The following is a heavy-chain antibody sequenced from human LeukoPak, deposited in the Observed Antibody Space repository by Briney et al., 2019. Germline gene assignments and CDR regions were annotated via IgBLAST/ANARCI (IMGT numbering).Heavy chain of an antibody. CDR3: ARGRPRSIAARPLRWFDP. D-gene: IGHD6-6*01. CDR1: GGSFSGYY. J-gene: IGHJ5*02. V-gene: IGHV4-34*01. Sequence: SETLSLTCAVYGGSFSGYYWSWIRQPPGKGLEWIGEINHSGSTNYSPSLKSRVTISVDTSKNQFSLKLSSVTAADTAVYYCARGRPRSIAARPLRWFDPWGQGTLVTVSS. CDR2: INHSGST.